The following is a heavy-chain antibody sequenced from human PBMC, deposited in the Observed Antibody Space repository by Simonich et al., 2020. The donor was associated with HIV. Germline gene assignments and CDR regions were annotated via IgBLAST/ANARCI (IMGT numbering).Heavy chain of an antibody. CDR1: GGSFSGYY. CDR2: INHSEST. V-gene: IGHV4-34*02. D-gene: IGHD3-9*01. Sequence: QVQLQQWGAGLLKPSETLSLTCAVFGGSFSGYYWSWIRQPPGTGLAWIGEINHSESTKYNPSLKSRVTISVDTSKNQFSLKLTSVTAADTAVYYCAKVARYFDWYSTAFDYWGQGTLVTVSS. CDR3: AKVARYFDWYSTAFDY. J-gene: IGHJ4*02.